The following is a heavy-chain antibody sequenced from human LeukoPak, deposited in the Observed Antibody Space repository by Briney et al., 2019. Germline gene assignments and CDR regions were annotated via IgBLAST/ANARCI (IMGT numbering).Heavy chain of an antibody. CDR1: GYSLGKNYY. V-gene: IGHV4-38-2*01. J-gene: IGHJ4*02. Sequence: SETLSLTCAVSGYSLGKNYYWGWIRQPPGRGLEWIGRIYGTGSTSYNPSLMNRVTMSVDTSKNHFSLKLTSVTAADTAVYYCAIYDYRGSASTRFDYWGQGILVTISS. CDR3: AIYDYRGSASTRFDY. D-gene: IGHD3-16*01. CDR2: IYGTGST.